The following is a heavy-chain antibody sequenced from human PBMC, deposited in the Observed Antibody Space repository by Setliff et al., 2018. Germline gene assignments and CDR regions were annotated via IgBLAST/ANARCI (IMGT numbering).Heavy chain of an antibody. CDR3: VRGRIRGICSGPHCTYDPFDI. J-gene: IGHJ3*02. CDR1: GYSISSGYY. V-gene: IGHV4-38-2*02. CDR2: FFHTGNT. D-gene: IGHD2-15*01. Sequence: SETLSLTCTVSGYSISSGYYWGWIRQPTGKGLEWLGSFFHTGNTYYNPSLEGRVTISRDTSTNQFSLILSSLTAADTAVYYCVRGRIRGICSGPHCTYDPFDIWGQGTTVTVSS.